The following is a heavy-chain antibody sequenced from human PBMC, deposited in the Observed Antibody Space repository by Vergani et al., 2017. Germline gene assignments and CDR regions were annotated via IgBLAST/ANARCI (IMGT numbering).Heavy chain of an antibody. V-gene: IGHV3-7*03. CDR2: IKQDGSEK. Sequence: EVQLVESGGGLVQPGGSLRLSCAASGFTFSSYWMSWVRQAPGKGLEWVANIKQDGSEKYYVDSVKGRFTISRDNAKNSLYLQMNSLRAEDTATYYCTTEVAAESTTFAVVVRWGQGTLVAVSS. CDR3: TTEVAAESTTFAVVVR. CDR1: GFTFSSYW. J-gene: IGHJ4*02. D-gene: IGHD3-3*01.